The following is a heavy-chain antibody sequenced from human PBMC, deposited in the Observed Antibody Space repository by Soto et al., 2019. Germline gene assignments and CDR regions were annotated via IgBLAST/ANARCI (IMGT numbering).Heavy chain of an antibody. CDR3: ARRARPDFYYMDV. D-gene: IGHD6-6*01. Sequence: EVQLAESGGGLAQPGGSLRLSCAASGFTLSGYAMDWVRKAPGKGLEYVSGISSNGVGTYYANSVQGRFTISRDNSKNTVYLQMGSLTPEDMAVYYCARRARPDFYYMDVWGKGTTVTVSS. CDR2: ISSNGVGT. J-gene: IGHJ6*03. CDR1: GFTLSGYA. V-gene: IGHV3-64*01.